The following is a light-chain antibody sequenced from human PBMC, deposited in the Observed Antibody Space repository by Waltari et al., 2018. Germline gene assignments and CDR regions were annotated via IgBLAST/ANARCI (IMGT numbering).Light chain of an antibody. CDR1: SSDIGTYHY. CDR3: SSYTSRNTWV. J-gene: IGLJ3*02. CDR2: DVS. Sequence: QSALTQPASVSGSPGQSITISCTGTSSDIGTYHYVSWYQQHPGKAPKLMIYDVSNRPSGVSNRFSGSKSGNTASLTISGLQAEDEADYYCSSYTSRNTWVFGGGTKLTVL. V-gene: IGLV2-14*03.